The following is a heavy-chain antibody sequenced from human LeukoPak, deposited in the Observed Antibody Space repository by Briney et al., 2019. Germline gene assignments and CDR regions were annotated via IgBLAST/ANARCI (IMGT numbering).Heavy chain of an antibody. D-gene: IGHD5-18*01. Sequence: ASVKVSCKVSGYTLTELSMHWVRQAPGKGLEWMGGFDPEDGETIYAQKFQGRVTMTEDTSTDTAYMELSSLRSEDTAVYYCAIAIMDTALLDYWGQGTLVTVSS. V-gene: IGHV1-24*01. CDR3: AIAIMDTALLDY. J-gene: IGHJ4*02. CDR1: GYTLTELS. CDR2: FDPEDGET.